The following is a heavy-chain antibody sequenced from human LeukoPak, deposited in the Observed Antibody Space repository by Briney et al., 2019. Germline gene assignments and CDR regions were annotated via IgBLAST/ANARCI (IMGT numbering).Heavy chain of an antibody. CDR2: INPSGGST. D-gene: IGHD6-6*01. J-gene: IGHJ4*02. V-gene: IGHV1-46*03. CDR3: ATWGSIAARPLDY. Sequence: ASVKVSCKASGYTFTSHYMHWVRQAPGQGLEWMGIINPSGGSTSYAQKFQGRVTMTRDTSTSTVYMELSSLRSEDTAVYYCATWGSIAARPLDYWGQGTLVAVSS. CDR1: GYTFTSHY.